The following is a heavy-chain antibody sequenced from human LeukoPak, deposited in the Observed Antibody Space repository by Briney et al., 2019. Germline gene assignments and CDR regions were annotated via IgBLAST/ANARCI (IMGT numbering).Heavy chain of an antibody. V-gene: IGHV3-66*02. D-gene: IGHD1-7*01. CDR3: ARDRDWNLFY. CDR2: IYSGGST. CDR1: GFTFSSNY. Sequence: GRSLRLSCATSGFTFSSNYMSWVRQAPGKGLEWVSVIYSGGSTYYADSVKGRFTISRDNSKNTLYLQMNSLRAEDTAAYYCARDRDWNLFYWGQGTLVTVSS. J-gene: IGHJ4*02.